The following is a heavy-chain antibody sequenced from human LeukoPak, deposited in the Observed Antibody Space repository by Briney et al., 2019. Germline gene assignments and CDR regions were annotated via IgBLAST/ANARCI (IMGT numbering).Heavy chain of an antibody. D-gene: IGHD4-17*01. CDR1: GFTVSSSY. Sequence: GGSVRLSCAASGFTVSSSYMSWVRQAPGKGLEWVSTIYSSGSTFYADSVKGRFTISRDNPKSTVYLQINSLRAEDTAVYYCAKSRGFTVTPLLYYFDYWGQGTLVTVSS. V-gene: IGHV3-53*01. CDR3: AKSRGFTVTPLLYYFDY. CDR2: IYSSGST. J-gene: IGHJ4*02.